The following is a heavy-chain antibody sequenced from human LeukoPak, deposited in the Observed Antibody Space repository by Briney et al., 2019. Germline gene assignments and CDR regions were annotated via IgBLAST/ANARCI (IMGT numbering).Heavy chain of an antibody. D-gene: IGHD3-10*01. V-gene: IGHV4-39*01. Sequence: KPSETLSLTCSVSGDSISRSSYYWGWIRQPPGKGLEWIGSTYYSRNTYYSPSFKSRITISVDTSKNQFSLKLNSVTAADTAVYYCARHYGPWGQGTLVTVSS. CDR1: GDSISRSSYY. J-gene: IGHJ5*02. CDR3: ARHYGP. CDR2: TYYSRNT.